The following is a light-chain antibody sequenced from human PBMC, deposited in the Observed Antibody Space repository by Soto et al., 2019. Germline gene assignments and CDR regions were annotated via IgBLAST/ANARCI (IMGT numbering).Light chain of an antibody. Sequence: EIVLTQSPGTLSLSPGDGATLSCRASQSVSSNYLAWYQHKPGQAPRLLIFGASIRATGVPDRFSGSGSGTDFTLTINSLEPEDFAMYYCQQYGSSAPITFGQGTRLE. V-gene: IGKV3-20*01. CDR3: QQYGSSAPIT. CDR1: QSVSSNY. CDR2: GAS. J-gene: IGKJ5*01.